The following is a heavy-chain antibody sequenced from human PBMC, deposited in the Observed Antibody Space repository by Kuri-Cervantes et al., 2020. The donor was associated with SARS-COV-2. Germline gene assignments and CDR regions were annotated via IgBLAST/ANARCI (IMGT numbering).Heavy chain of an antibody. CDR2: IFSNDEK. CDR3: ARTYDSSAPFDY. J-gene: IGHJ4*02. Sequence: SGSTLVKPTETLTLTCTVSGFSLSNARMGVSWIRQPPGKALEWLAHIFSNDEKSYSTSLKSRLTISKDTSKSQVVLTMTNMDPVDTATYYCARTYDSSAPFDYWGQGTLVTVSS. CDR1: GFSLSNARMG. D-gene: IGHD3-22*01. V-gene: IGHV2-26*01.